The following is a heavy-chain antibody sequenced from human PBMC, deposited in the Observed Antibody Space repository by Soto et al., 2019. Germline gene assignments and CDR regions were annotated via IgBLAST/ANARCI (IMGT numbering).Heavy chain of an antibody. V-gene: IGHV4-4*02. CDR1: GGSISSNNW. CDR3: ARVQGKAAVTP. J-gene: IGHJ5*02. CDR2: IYHSGGP. D-gene: IGHD6-13*01. Sequence: QVQLQESGPRLVKPSGTLSLTCGVSGGSISSNNWWTWVRQPPGKGLEWIGEIYHSGGPHYNPSLKSLVTVSLDKSNNQFSLNLSSVTAADTAVYYCARVQGKAAVTPWGQGTLVTVSS.